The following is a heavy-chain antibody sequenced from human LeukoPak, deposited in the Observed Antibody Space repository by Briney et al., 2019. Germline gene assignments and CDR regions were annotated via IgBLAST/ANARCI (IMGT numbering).Heavy chain of an antibody. CDR2: ISWNSGNI. CDR1: GFTFDDYA. Sequence: GGSLRLSCAASGFTFDDYAMHWVRQAPGKGLEWVSGISWNSGNIDYADSVKGRFTISRDNAKNSLYLQMNSLRTEDTALYYCARGGGLDVWGQGATVTVSS. V-gene: IGHV3-9*01. CDR3: ARGGGLDV. D-gene: IGHD3-16*01. J-gene: IGHJ6*02.